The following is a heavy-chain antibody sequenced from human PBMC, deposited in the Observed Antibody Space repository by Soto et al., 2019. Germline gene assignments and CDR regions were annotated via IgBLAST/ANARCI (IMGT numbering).Heavy chain of an antibody. J-gene: IGHJ4*02. CDR1: GGSVSNKPYY. CDR2: VYYSGTT. V-gene: IGHV4-61*01. D-gene: IGHD4-17*01. CDR3: ARTTAVPNTLRSRYFFDY. Sequence: PSETLSLTCSVSGGSVSNKPYYWCWIRQPPGQRLEWIGYVYYSGTTNYNPSLKSRVTISVDLSKNQFSLRLSTLTTADTALYYCARTTAVPNTLRSRYFFDYWGQGTLVTVSS.